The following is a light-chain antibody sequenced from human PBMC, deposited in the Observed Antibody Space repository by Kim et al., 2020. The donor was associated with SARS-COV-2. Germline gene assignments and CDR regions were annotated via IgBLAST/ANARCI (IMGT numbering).Light chain of an antibody. Sequence: GKTVTIYCNRSSGSIAGNYVQGCQQRPGSSPTTVIHDDNQRPSGVPDRFSGSIDSSSNSASLTISELKAEDEADYYCQSYDRTIQVFGGGTQLTVL. CDR1: SGSIAGNY. V-gene: IGLV6-57*01. CDR2: DDN. J-gene: IGLJ3*02. CDR3: QSYDRTIQV.